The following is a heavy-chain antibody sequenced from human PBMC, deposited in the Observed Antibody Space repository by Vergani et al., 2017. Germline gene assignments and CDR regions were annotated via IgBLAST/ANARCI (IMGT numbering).Heavy chain of an antibody. D-gene: IGHD3-10*01. J-gene: IGHJ6*02. CDR2: INPNSGGT. CDR1: GYTFTGYY. Sequence: QVQLVQSGAEVKKPGASVKVSCKASGYTFTGYYMHWVRQAPGQGLEWMGWINPNSGGTNYAQKFQGWVPMTRDTSISTAYMELSRLRSDDTAVYYCARDGPRITMVRGVPPLDVWGQGTTVTVSS. CDR3: ARDGPRITMVRGVPPLDV. V-gene: IGHV1-2*04.